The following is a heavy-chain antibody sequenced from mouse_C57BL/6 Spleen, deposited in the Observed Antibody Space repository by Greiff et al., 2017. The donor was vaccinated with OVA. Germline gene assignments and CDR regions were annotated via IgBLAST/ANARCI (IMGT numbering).Heavy chain of an antibody. D-gene: IGHD2-3*01. CDR3: ARFYDGYPHYYAMDY. CDR2: ISYAGSN. CDR1: GYSITSGYY. Sequence: VQLQQSGPGLVKPSQSLSLTCSVTGYSITSGYYWNWIRQFPGNKLEWMGYISYAGSNNYNPSLKNRISITRDTSKNQFFLKLNSVTTEDTATYYCARFYDGYPHYYAMDYWGQGTSVTVSS. J-gene: IGHJ4*01. V-gene: IGHV3-6*01.